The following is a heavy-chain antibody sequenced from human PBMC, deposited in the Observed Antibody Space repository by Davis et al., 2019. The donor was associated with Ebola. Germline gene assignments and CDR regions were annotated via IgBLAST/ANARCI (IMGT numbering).Heavy chain of an antibody. D-gene: IGHD6-13*01. CDR2: IKTDGSST. CDR1: GFTFSSYW. CDR3: AKDIAREEAGIDYFDY. J-gene: IGHJ4*02. Sequence: HTGGSLRLSCAASGFTFSSYWMHWVRQGPGKGLVWVSRIKTDGSSTNYADSVKGRFTISRDNAKNTLYLHMNSLRAEDTALYYCAKDIAREEAGIDYFDYWGQGTLVTVSS. V-gene: IGHV3-74*01.